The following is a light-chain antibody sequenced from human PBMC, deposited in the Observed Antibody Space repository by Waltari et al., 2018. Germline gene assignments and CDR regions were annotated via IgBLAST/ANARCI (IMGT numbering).Light chain of an antibody. CDR1: QSVSTY. V-gene: IGKV3-11*01. J-gene: IGKJ4*01. CDR2: EAS. CDR3: QNRGNWPALT. Sequence: EIVLTQSPATLSLSPGERATLSCRASQSVSTYLVWYQQKPGQAPRLLIYEASNRAPGIPARFSGRGSGTAFTLPISGLGAEDFAVYYCQNRGNWPALTFGGGTKVEIK.